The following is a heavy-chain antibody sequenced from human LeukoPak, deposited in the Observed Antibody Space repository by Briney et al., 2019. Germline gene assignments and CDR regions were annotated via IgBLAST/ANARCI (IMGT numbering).Heavy chain of an antibody. J-gene: IGHJ3*02. CDR3: ARDSEAPLPYCGGDCHDAFDI. CDR1: GFTFSSYS. V-gene: IGHV3-21*01. Sequence: GRSLRLSCAASGFTFSSYSMNWVRQAPGKGLEWVSSISSSSSYIYYADSVKGRFTVSRDNAKNSLYLQVNSLRAEDTAVYYCARDSEAPLPYCGGDCHDAFDIWGQGTLVTVSS. D-gene: IGHD2-21*01. CDR2: ISSSSSYI.